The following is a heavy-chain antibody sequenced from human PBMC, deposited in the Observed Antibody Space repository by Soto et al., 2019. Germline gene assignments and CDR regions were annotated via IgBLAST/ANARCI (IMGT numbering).Heavy chain of an antibody. CDR3: ATDYSNSMDV. CDR1: GGSFSGYY. Sequence: SETLSLTCAVYGGSFSGYYWSWIRQPPGKGLEWIGEINHSGSTNYNPSLKSRVTISVDTSKNQFSLKLSSVTAADTAVYYCATDYSNSMDVWGKGTTVTVSS. V-gene: IGHV4-34*01. J-gene: IGHJ6*03. CDR2: INHSGST. D-gene: IGHD4-4*01.